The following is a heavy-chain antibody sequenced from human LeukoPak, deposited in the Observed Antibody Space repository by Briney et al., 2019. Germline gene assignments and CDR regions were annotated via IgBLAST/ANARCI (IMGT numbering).Heavy chain of an antibody. D-gene: IGHD3-22*01. V-gene: IGHV3-48*03. CDR1: GFTFSSYE. J-gene: IGHJ4*02. CDR3: ARGGRGMIVVVKPRPLDY. Sequence: GGSLRLSCAASGFTFSSYEMNWVRQAPGKGLEWVSYISSSGSTIYYADSVKGRFSISRDNAKNSLYLQMNSLRAEDTAVYYCARGGRGMIVVVKPRPLDYWGQGTLVTVSS. CDR2: ISSSGSTI.